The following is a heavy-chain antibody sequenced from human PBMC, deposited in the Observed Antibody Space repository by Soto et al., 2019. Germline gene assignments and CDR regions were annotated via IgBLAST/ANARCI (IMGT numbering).Heavy chain of an antibody. CDR1: GCTFLNHD. D-gene: IGHD3-10*01. CDR2: MVPDSGRT. Sequence: ASLMVSCKSSGCTFLNHDINWVRQAPGQGLEWMGWMVPDSGRTGYAKKYQGRVTMTRNTSTSTAYMELNSLTNEDTAVYYCARGDQFGFGVDYWGQGTPVTVSS. CDR3: ARGDQFGFGVDY. V-gene: IGHV1-8*01. J-gene: IGHJ4*02.